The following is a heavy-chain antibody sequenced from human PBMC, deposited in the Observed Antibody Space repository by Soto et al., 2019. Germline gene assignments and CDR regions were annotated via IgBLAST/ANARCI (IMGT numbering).Heavy chain of an antibody. D-gene: IGHD3-22*01. CDR1: GGSISSSNW. J-gene: IGHJ6*02. CDR2: IYHSGST. V-gene: IGHV4-4*02. CDR3: ARKGGYDSSGYYSDYYYGMDV. Sequence: SETVSLTCAVSGGSISSSNWWSWVRQPPGKGLEWIGEIYHSGSTNYNPSLKSRVTISVDKSENQFSLKLSSVTAADTAVYYCARKGGYDSSGYYSDYYYGMDVWGQGTTVTVSS.